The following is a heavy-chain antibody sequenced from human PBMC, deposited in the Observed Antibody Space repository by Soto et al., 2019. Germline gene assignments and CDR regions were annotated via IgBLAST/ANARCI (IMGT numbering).Heavy chain of an antibody. J-gene: IGHJ4*02. D-gene: IGHD2-21*02. CDR2: IRGSGSMI. CDR3: ARGLLKVTCLDY. V-gene: IGHV3-48*01. Sequence: GGSLRLSCAASGFTFSTYDMNWVRLAPGKGLEWLSYIRGSGSMIHYADSVKGRFTISRDNAKNSLYLQMDSLRAEDTAVYYCARGLLKVTCLDYWGRGTLVTVSS. CDR1: GFTFSTYD.